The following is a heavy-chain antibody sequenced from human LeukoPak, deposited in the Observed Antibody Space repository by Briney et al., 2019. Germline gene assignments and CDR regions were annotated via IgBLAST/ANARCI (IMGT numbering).Heavy chain of an antibody. J-gene: IGHJ4*02. Sequence: TSVKDRFTFSRDDSKSIVYLQLNSLKTEDTAVYYCSRVSNHYFSVNYYPDYWGQGTLVTVSS. V-gene: IGHV3-49*02. CDR3: SRVSNHYFSVNYYPDY. D-gene: IGHD3-10*01.